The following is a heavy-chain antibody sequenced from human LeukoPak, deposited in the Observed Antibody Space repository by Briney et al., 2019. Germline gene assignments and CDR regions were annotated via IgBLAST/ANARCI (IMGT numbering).Heavy chain of an antibody. D-gene: IGHD1-14*01. CDR3: AIPNQILSV. V-gene: IGHV3-21*01. J-gene: IGHJ3*01. CDR2: ISSSSSYI. CDR1: GFTLSSYN. Sequence: GGSLRLSCAASGFTLSSYNMNWVRQAPGEGLEWVSSISSSSSYIYYADSVKGRFTISRDNAKNSLYLQMSSLRAEDTAVYYCAIPNQILSVWGQGTMVTVSS.